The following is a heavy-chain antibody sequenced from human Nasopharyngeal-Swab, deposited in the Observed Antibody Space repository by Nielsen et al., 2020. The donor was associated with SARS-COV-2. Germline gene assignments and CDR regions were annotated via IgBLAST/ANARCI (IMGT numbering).Heavy chain of an antibody. CDR3: AKLFRGAPIDY. CDR2: ISPGPGST. D-gene: IGHD5-24*01. Sequence: WIRQPPGKGLEWISYISPGPGSTYYTDSVRGRFTISRDNSKRTLYLQMNSLRVKDTAIYYCAKLFRGAPIDYWGQGTLVTVSS. J-gene: IGHJ4*02. V-gene: IGHV3-23*03.